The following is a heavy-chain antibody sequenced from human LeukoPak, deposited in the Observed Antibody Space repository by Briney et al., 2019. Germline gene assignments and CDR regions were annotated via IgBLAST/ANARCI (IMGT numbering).Heavy chain of an antibody. CDR1: GFRFEHYA. D-gene: IGHD6-19*01. V-gene: IGHV3-9*01. CDR3: AKVRGTYSSGFLFDH. Sequence: GGSLRLSCACSGFRFEHYAMHWVRQAPGKGLEWLSIISWNSGYIGYADSVKGRFTISRDNAKNSLYLQMHSLRAEDTAFYYCAKVRGTYSSGFLFDHWGPGALVTVSS. J-gene: IGHJ5*02. CDR2: ISWNSGYI.